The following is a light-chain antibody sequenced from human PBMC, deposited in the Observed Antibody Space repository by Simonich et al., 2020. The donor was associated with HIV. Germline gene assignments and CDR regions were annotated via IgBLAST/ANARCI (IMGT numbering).Light chain of an antibody. V-gene: IGLV4-69*01. CDR3: QTWGTGIRV. Sequence: QLVLTQSPSASASLGASVKLTCTLSSGHSSYAIAWHQQQPAKGPRYLMKLTSDGSHSKGDGIPDRFSGASSGAERYLTISSLQSEDEADYYCQTWGTGIRVFGGGTKLTVL. CDR2: LTSDGSH. CDR1: SGHSSYA. J-gene: IGLJ3*02.